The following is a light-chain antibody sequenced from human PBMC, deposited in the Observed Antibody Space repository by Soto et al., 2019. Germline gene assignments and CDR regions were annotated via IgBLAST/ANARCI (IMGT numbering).Light chain of an antibody. CDR3: RSNSRLRTVG. CDR2: AVS. V-gene: IGLV2-14*01. Sequence: QSALTQPASVSGSPGQSITISCTGTSSDVGGYNHVSWYQHSPGKAPKLILFAVSDRPSGVSHRFSGSKSGNTASLTISWVQVCDEGDYYCRSNSRLRTVGFGRGTKPALL. J-gene: IGLJ2*01. CDR1: SSDVGGYNH.